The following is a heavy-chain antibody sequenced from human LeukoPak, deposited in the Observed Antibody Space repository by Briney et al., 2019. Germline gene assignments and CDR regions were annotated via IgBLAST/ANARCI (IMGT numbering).Heavy chain of an antibody. CDR2: ISSRSSYI. CDR1: GCTLISYI. CDR3: AREIAAAGTNYFDY. J-gene: IGHJ4*02. Sequence: PGGALRLSCASCGCTLISYIRNELRQAPWKGREGVSSISSRSSYIYYADSVKGRFTISRDNAKNSLYLQMNSLRAEDTAVYYCAREIAAAGTNYFDYWGQGTLVTVSS. V-gene: IGHV3-21*01. D-gene: IGHD6-13*01.